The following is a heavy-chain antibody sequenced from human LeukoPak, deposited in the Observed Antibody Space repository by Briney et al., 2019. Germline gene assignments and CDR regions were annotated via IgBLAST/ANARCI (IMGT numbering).Heavy chain of an antibody. CDR3: ARCGSGSYYNGFDY. CDR2: IYYSGST. Sequence: PSETLSLTCTVSGGSISSGDYYWSWIRQPPGKGLEWIGYIYYSGSTNYNPSLKSRVTISVDTSKNQFSLKLSSVTAADTAVYYCARCGSGSYYNGFDYWGQGTLVTVSS. D-gene: IGHD3-10*01. V-gene: IGHV4-61*08. CDR1: GGSISSGDYY. J-gene: IGHJ4*02.